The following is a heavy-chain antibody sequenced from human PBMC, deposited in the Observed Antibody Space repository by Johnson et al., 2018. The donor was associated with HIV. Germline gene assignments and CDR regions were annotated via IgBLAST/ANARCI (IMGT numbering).Heavy chain of an antibody. J-gene: IGHJ3*02. V-gene: IGHV3-30*18. CDR3: AKVHSSSSNGFDI. D-gene: IGHD6-6*01. CDR2: ISYDGSNK. Sequence: VQLVDPRVGVVQPKRSLRLSSSTSPFALSHYVMHLVRQAPGTGLERAAVISYDGSNKYYADSVKGRFTVSRNNYKNTLYLQMNSLRGEDTAVYYCAKVHSSSSNGFDIWGQGTMVTVSS. CDR1: PFALSHYV.